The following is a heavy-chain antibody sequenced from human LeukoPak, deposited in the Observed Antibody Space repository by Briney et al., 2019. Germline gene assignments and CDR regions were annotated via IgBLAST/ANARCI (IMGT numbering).Heavy chain of an antibody. Sequence: ASVKVSRKASGYSFTSNYIHWVRQAPGQGLEWMGMSYPRDGSTSYAQKFQGRVTVTRDTSTSTVHMELSGLRSEDTAVYYCARDQEAFDYWGQGTLVTVSS. V-gene: IGHV1-46*01. CDR1: GYSFTSNY. CDR3: ARDQEAFDY. CDR2: SYPRDGST. J-gene: IGHJ4*02.